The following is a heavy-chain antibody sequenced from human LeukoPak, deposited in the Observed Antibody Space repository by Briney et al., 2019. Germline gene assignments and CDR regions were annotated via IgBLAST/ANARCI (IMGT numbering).Heavy chain of an antibody. CDR3: ARLTMVRGVTKSYYGMDV. D-gene: IGHD3-10*01. J-gene: IGHJ6*02. CDR1: GGTFSSYA. V-gene: IGHV1-69*04. CDR2: TIPILGIA. Sequence: GSSVKVSCKASGGTFSSYAISWVRQAPGQGLEWMGRTIPILGIANYAQKFQGRVTITADKSTSTAYMELSSLRSEDTAVYYCARLTMVRGVTKSYYGMDVWGQGTTVTVSS.